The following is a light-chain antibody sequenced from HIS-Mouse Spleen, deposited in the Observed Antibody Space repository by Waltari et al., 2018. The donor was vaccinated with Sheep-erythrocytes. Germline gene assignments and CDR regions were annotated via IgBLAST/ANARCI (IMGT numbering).Light chain of an antibody. Sequence: QSALTQPRSVSVSPGQSVTISCTGTSRDVGGYNYVPWYQQHPGKAPKLMIYDVSKRPSGVPDRFSGSKSGNTASLTISGLQAEDEADYYCCSYAGSYNHVFATGSKVTVL. CDR3: CSYAGSYNHV. V-gene: IGLV2-11*01. CDR1: SRDVGGYNY. J-gene: IGLJ1*01. CDR2: DVS.